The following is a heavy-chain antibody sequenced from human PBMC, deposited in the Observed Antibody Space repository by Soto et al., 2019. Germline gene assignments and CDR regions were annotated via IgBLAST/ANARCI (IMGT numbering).Heavy chain of an antibody. CDR2: IKQDGSEK. V-gene: IGHV3-7*01. D-gene: IGHD3-3*01. Sequence: GGSLRLSCAASGFTFSSYWMSWVRQALGKGLEWVANIKQDGSEKYYVDSVKGRFTISRDNAKNSLYLQMNSLRAEDTAVYYCARVGAPHYDFWSGYYPDRDAFDIWGQGTMVTVSS. J-gene: IGHJ3*02. CDR3: ARVGAPHYDFWSGYYPDRDAFDI. CDR1: GFTFSSYW.